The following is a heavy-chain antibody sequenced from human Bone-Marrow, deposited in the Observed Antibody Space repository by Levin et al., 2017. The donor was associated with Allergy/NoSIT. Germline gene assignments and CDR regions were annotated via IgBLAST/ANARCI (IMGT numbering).Heavy chain of an antibody. J-gene: IGHJ4*02. Sequence: PGGSLRLSCAASGFTFSSYSMSWVRQAPGKGLEWVANINEDGSNSFYVDSVKGRFTISRDNAKKSLHLQMNSLRAEDTAVYYCATWGYSYELYYWGQGTPVTVSS. CDR3: ATWGYSYELYY. CDR2: INEDGSNS. D-gene: IGHD5-18*01. CDR1: GFTFSSYS. V-gene: IGHV3-7*01.